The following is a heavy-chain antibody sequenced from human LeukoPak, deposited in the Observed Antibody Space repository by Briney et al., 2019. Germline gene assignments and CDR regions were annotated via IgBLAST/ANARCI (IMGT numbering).Heavy chain of an antibody. J-gene: IGHJ5*02. CDR3: ARGSRRRFGEFSGFNWFDP. CDR1: GGSISSGSYY. V-gene: IGHV4-61*02. D-gene: IGHD3-10*01. CDR2: IYTSGST. Sequence: PSETLSLTCTVSGGSISSGSYYWSWIRQPAGKGLEWIGRIYTSGSTNYNPSLKSRITISVDTSKNQFSLKLSSVTAADTAVYYCARGSRRRFGEFSGFNWFDPWGQGTLVTVSS.